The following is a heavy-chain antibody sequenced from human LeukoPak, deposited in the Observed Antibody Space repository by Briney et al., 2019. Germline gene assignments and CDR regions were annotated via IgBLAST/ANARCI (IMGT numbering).Heavy chain of an antibody. CDR3: ARDSRITMVRGVITTPFFDY. D-gene: IGHD3-10*01. J-gene: IGHJ4*02. V-gene: IGHV3-7*01. Sequence: SGGSLRLSCAASGFTFSSYWMSWVRQAPGKGLEWVANIKQDGSEKYYVDSVKGRFTISRDNAKNSLYLQMNSLRAEDTAVYYCARDSRITMVRGVITTPFFDYWGQGTLVTVSS. CDR1: GFTFSSYW. CDR2: IKQDGSEK.